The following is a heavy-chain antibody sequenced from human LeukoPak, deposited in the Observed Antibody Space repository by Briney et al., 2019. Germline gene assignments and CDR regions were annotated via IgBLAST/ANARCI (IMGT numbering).Heavy chain of an antibody. CDR3: ARRGGDYPFDY. Sequence: SETLSLTCTVSGGSISSSSYYWGWIHQPPGKGLEWIGSIYYSGSTYYNPSLKSRVTISVDTSKNQLSLKLSSVTAADTAVYYCARRGGDYPFDYWGQGTLVTVSS. CDR2: IYYSGST. D-gene: IGHD1-26*01. V-gene: IGHV4-39*01. J-gene: IGHJ4*02. CDR1: GGSISSSSYY.